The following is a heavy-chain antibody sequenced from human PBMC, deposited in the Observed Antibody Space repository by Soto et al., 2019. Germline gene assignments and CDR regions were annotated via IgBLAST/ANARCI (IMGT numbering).Heavy chain of an antibody. CDR2: IKSKTDGGTT. CDR3: TTGSTYYDFWSGYYLEPTYYYYGMDV. Sequence: GGSLRLSCAASGFTFSNAWMNWVRQAPGKGLEWVGRIKSKTDGGTTDYAAPVKGRFTISRDDSKNTLYLQMNSLKTEDTAVYYCTTGSTYYDFWSGYYLEPTYYYYGMDVWGQGTTVTVSS. D-gene: IGHD3-3*01. V-gene: IGHV3-15*07. CDR1: GFTFSNAW. J-gene: IGHJ6*02.